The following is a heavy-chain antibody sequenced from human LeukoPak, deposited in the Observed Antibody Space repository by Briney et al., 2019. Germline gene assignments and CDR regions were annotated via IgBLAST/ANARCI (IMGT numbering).Heavy chain of an antibody. J-gene: IGHJ5*02. CDR2: IIPILGIA. V-gene: IGHV1-69*04. Sequence: GASVKVSCKASGGTFSSYAISWVRQAPGQGLEWMGRIIPILGIANYAQKFQGRVTITADKSTSTAYMELSSLRSEDTAVYYCARSADSSGYYWSGENWFAPWGQGTLVTVSS. CDR3: ARSADSSGYYWSGENWFAP. CDR1: GGTFSSYA. D-gene: IGHD3-22*01.